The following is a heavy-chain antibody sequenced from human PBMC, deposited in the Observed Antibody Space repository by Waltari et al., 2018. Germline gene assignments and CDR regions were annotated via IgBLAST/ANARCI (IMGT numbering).Heavy chain of an antibody. CDR1: GYSISSGYY. D-gene: IGHD3-3*01. CDR3: ANAPTIFGVVINFGAEYFQH. Sequence: QVQLQESGPGLVKPSETLSLTCAVSGYSISSGYYWGWIRQPPGKGLEWIGIIYHSGSTYYNPSLKSRVTISVDTSKNQFSLKLSSVTAADTAVYYCANAPTIFGVVINFGAEYFQHWGQGTLVTVSS. CDR2: IYHSGST. J-gene: IGHJ1*01. V-gene: IGHV4-38-2*01.